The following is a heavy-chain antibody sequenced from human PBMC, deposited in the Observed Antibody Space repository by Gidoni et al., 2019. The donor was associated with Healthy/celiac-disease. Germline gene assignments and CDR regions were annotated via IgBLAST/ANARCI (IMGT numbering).Heavy chain of an antibody. V-gene: IGHV4-38-2*01. CDR2: IHHSGST. D-gene: IGHD2-8*02. Sequence: QVQLQESGPGLVKPSETLSLTCAVSGYSISSGYYWGRIRQPPGKGLEWIVSIHHSGSTYYNPSLKRRVTVSVDTSKNQFSRKLSSVTAADTAVYYCARYCTGGVCPNRDYWGQGTLVTVSS. CDR1: GYSISSGYY. J-gene: IGHJ4*02. CDR3: ARYCTGGVCPNRDY.